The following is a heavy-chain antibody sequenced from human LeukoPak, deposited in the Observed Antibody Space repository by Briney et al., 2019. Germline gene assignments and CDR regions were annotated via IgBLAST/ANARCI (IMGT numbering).Heavy chain of an antibody. CDR3: ARYQLWFGEP. Sequence: GGSLRLSCVASGFTFSTYEMHWVRQAPGKGLEWILYISGSGSTLYYADSVKGRFTISRDNAKNSLYLQMNSLRAEDTAVYYCARYQLWFGEPWGQGTLVTVSS. CDR2: ISGSGSTL. V-gene: IGHV3-48*03. CDR1: GFTFSTYE. D-gene: IGHD3-10*01. J-gene: IGHJ5*02.